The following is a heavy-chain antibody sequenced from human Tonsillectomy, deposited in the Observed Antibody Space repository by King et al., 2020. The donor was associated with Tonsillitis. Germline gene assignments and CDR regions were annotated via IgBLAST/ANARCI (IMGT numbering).Heavy chain of an antibody. D-gene: IGHD3-10*01. CDR2: IYHSGST. CDR1: GYYISSGYY. V-gene: IGHV4-38-2*01. Sequence: VQLQESGPGLVKPSETLSLTCAVSGYYISSGYYWGWIRQPPGKGLEWIGSIYHSGSTYYNPSLTSRVTISVDTSKNQFFLKLSSVTAADTAVYYCARVTLRRFGEFAGYWGQGTLVTVSS. J-gene: IGHJ4*02. CDR3: ARVTLRRFGEFAGY.